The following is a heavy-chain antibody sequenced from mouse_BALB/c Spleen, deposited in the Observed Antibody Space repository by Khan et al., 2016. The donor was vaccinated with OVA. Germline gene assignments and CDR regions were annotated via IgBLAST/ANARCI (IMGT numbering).Heavy chain of an antibody. Sequence: EVQLQESGPGLVKPSQSLSLTCSVTGYSITSGYYWNWIRQFPGNKLEWMGYISYDGSFNYNPSLKNRISITRDPSKNQFFLKLSSVTSEDTATYSCARQGGYYDYFDYWGQGTTLTVSS. CDR3: ARQGGYYDYFDY. J-gene: IGHJ2*01. CDR1: GYSITSGYY. D-gene: IGHD1-1*02. V-gene: IGHV3-6*02. CDR2: ISYDGSF.